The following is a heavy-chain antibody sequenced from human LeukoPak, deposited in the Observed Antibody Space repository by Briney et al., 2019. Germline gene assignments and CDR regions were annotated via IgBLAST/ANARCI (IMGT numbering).Heavy chain of an antibody. Sequence: GGSLRLSCAASGFTFTSYAMSWVRQAPGKGLEWVSAITGSGGTTYYADFVKGRFTISRDNSKNTLCLQMNGLRVEDTAVYYCAKMQGYFDYWGQGTLVTVSS. V-gene: IGHV3-23*01. CDR2: ITGSGGTT. CDR3: AKMQGYFDY. CDR1: GFTFTSYA. J-gene: IGHJ4*02.